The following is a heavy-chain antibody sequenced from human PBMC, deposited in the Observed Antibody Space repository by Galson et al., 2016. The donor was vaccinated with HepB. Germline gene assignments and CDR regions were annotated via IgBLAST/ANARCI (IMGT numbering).Heavy chain of an antibody. CDR3: ASSYGSGSYWSL. V-gene: IGHV3-21*01. J-gene: IGHJ4*02. D-gene: IGHD3-10*01. Sequence: SLRLSCAASGFTFNRHMMSWVRQAPGKGLEWVSSISGRGDYSHYADSVKGRFTISRDNAKNSLYVEMNSLRAEDTAVYYCASSYGSGSYWSLWGQGTLVTVSA. CDR2: ISGRGDYS. CDR1: GFTFNRHM.